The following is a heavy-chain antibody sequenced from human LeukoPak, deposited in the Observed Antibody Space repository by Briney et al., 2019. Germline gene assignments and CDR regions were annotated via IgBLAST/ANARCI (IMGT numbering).Heavy chain of an antibody. J-gene: IGHJ4*02. CDR1: GGSISSGGYS. CDR3: ARFSFQEWFGESPGYFDY. Sequence: SETLSLTCAVSGGSISSGGYSWSWIRQPPGKGLEWIGYIYHSGSTYYNPSLKSRVTISVDRSKTQFSLKLSSVTAADTAVYYCARFSFQEWFGESPGYFDYWGQGTLVTVSS. V-gene: IGHV4-30-2*01. D-gene: IGHD3-10*01. CDR2: IYHSGST.